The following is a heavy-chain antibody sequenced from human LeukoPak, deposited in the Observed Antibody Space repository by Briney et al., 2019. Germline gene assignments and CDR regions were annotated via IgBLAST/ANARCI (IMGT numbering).Heavy chain of an antibody. Sequence: PGGSLRLSCAASGFTFSSYAMHWVRQAPGKGLEWVAVISYDGSNKYYADSVKGRFTISRDNSKNMLYLQMNSLRAEDTAVYYCAREGEGDYFDYWGQGTLVTVSS. CDR1: GFTFSSYA. CDR3: AREGEGDYFDY. V-gene: IGHV3-30-3*01. D-gene: IGHD3-16*01. J-gene: IGHJ4*02. CDR2: ISYDGSNK.